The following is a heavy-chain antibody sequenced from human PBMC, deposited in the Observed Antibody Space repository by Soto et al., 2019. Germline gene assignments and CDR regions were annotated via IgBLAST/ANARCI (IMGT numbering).Heavy chain of an antibody. Sequence: SQTLSLTCAISGDSVSSNSAAWNWIRQSPSRGLEWLGRTYYRSKWYNDYAVSVKSRITINPDTSKNQFSLQLNSVTPEDTAVYYCARGTKYSSSSGLGGMDVWGQGTTVTVSS. CDR1: GDSVSSNSAA. J-gene: IGHJ6*02. D-gene: IGHD6-6*01. V-gene: IGHV6-1*01. CDR2: TYYRSKWYN. CDR3: ARGTKYSSSSGLGGMDV.